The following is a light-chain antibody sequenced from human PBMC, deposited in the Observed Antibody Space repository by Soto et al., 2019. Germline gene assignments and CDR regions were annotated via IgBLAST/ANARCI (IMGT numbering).Light chain of an antibody. V-gene: IGLV2-8*01. CDR3: SSYAGNTKGV. J-gene: IGLJ1*01. CDR2: EVS. Sequence: QSVLTQPPSASGSPGQSVTISCTGTSSDVGGYDYVSWYQQHPGKAPKLMIFEVSKRPSGVPDRFSGSKSGNTASLTVSGLQVEDEADYYCSSYAGNTKGVFGTGTKVTVL. CDR1: SSDVGGYDY.